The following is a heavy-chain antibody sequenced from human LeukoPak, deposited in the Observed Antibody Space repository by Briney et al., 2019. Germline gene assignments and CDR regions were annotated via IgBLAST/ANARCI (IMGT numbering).Heavy chain of an antibody. CDR1: GFTFSNYG. V-gene: IGHV3-33*01. Sequence: GRSLRLSCAASGFTFSNYGMHWVRQAPGKGLGWVAVIWYDGSNKYYGDSVKGRFTISRDNSKNTLYLQMNSLRADDTAVYYCARALCSGGTCYLDYWGQGTLVTVSS. J-gene: IGHJ4*02. CDR3: ARALCSGGTCYLDY. D-gene: IGHD2-15*01. CDR2: IWYDGSNK.